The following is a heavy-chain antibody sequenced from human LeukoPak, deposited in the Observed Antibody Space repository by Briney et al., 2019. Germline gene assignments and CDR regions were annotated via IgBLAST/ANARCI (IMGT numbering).Heavy chain of an antibody. D-gene: IGHD3-9*01. J-gene: IGHJ4*02. V-gene: IGHV4-34*01. CDR3: ARSLRYFDKYYFDY. CDR1: GGSFSGYY. Sequence: PSETLSLTCAVYGGSFSGYYWSWIRQPPGKGLEWIGEINHSGSTNYNPSLKSRVTISVDTSENQFSLKLSSVTAADTAVYYCARSLRYFDKYYFDYWGPGNLVTVSS. CDR2: INHSGST.